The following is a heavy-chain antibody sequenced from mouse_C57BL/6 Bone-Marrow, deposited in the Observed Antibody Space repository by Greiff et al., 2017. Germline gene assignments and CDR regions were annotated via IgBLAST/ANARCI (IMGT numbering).Heavy chain of an antibody. CDR2: IHPNSGST. V-gene: IGHV1-64*01. J-gene: IGHJ1*03. CDR3: ARRNDGYLWYFDV. Sequence: VQLQQPGAELVKPGASVKLSCKASGYTFTSYWMHWVKQRPGQGLEWIGMIHPNSGSTNYNEKFKSKATLTVDKSSSTAYMQLSSLTSEDSAVYYCARRNDGYLWYFDVWGTGTTVTVSS. CDR1: GYTFTSYW. D-gene: IGHD2-3*01.